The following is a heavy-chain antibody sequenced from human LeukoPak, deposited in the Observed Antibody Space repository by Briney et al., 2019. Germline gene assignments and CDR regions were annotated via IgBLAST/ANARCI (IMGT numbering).Heavy chain of an antibody. V-gene: IGHV3-74*01. CDR3: ARGPNSNWSGLDF. CDR2: INSDGSWT. Sequence: GGSLRLSCAASGNYWMHWVRQAPGKGLVWVSHINSDGSWTSYADSVKGRFTISKDNAKNTLYLQVNNLRAEDTAVYYCARGPNSNWSGLDFWGQGTLLTVSS. D-gene: IGHD6-6*01. CDR1: GNYW. J-gene: IGHJ4*02.